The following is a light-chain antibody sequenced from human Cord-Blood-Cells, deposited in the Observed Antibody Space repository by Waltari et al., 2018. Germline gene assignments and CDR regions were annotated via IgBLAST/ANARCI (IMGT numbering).Light chain of an antibody. J-gene: IGKJ2*01. V-gene: IGKV2-28*01. CDR2: LGF. CDR1: QSLLHSNGYTY. Sequence: DIVLTQSPLSLPVTPGEPASISCRSSQSLLHSNGYTYLDWYLQKPGESPQLRIYLGFNRASGVPDRFSGSGSGTDFTLKISRVEAEDVGVYYCMQALQTPYTFGQGTKLEIK. CDR3: MQALQTPYT.